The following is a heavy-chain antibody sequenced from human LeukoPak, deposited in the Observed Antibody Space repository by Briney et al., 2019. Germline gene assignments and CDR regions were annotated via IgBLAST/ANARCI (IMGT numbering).Heavy chain of an antibody. D-gene: IGHD3-22*01. Sequence: ASVKVSCKASGYTFTSYGISWVRQAPGQGLEWMGWVSAYNGNTNYAQKVQGRVTMTTDTSTSTAYMELRSLRSDDTAVYYRARNEAHDSSGYAFDYWGQGTLVTVSS. CDR3: ARNEAHDSSGYAFDY. CDR2: VSAYNGNT. V-gene: IGHV1-18*01. CDR1: GYTFTSYG. J-gene: IGHJ4*02.